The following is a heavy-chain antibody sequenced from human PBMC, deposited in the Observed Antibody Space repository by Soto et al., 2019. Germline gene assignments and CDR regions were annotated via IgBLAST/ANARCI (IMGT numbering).Heavy chain of an antibody. D-gene: IGHD4-17*01. CDR1: VFTCSSYA. CDR2: ISGSGGAT. V-gene: IGHV3-23*01. J-gene: IGHJ4*02. CDR3: AKDTTVVGNYFDF. Sequence: PWWSLRLSCSASVFTCSSYAMSWFRQAPGKGLEWVSAISGSGGATYYADSVKGRFTISRDNSKNTLYLQMNSLRAEDAAVYYCAKDTTVVGNYFDFWGQGTLVTVSS.